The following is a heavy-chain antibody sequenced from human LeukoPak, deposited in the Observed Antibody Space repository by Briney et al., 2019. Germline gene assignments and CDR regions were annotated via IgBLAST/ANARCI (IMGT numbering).Heavy chain of an antibody. D-gene: IGHD1-1*01. Sequence: GGSLRLSCAASGFTVSSNYMSWVRQAPGKGLEWVSVIYSGGSTYYADSVKGRFTISRDNSKNTLYLQMNSLRAEDTALYHCAREVGYPNWFDPWGQGTLVTVSS. CDR1: GFTVSSNY. CDR2: IYSGGST. CDR3: AREVGYPNWFDP. J-gene: IGHJ5*02. V-gene: IGHV3-66*01.